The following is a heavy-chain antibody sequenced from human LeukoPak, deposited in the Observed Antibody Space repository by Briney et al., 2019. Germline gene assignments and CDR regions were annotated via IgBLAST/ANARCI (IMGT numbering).Heavy chain of an antibody. Sequence: PSETLSLTCTVSGGSISSSSYYWGWIRQPPGKGLEWIGSIYYSGSTYYNPSLKSRVTISVDTSKNQFSLKPSSVTAADTAVYYCARQDMTTVTTLDYWGQGTLVTVSS. CDR2: IYYSGST. J-gene: IGHJ4*02. D-gene: IGHD4-17*01. V-gene: IGHV4-39*01. CDR3: ARQDMTTVTTLDY. CDR1: GGSISSSSYY.